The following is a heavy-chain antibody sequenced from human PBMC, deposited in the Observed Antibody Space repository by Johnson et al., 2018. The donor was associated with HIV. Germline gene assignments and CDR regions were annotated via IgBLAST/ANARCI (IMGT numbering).Heavy chain of an antibody. J-gene: IGHJ3*02. CDR1: GFTFSSYG. Sequence: VPLVESGGGVVQRGGSLRVSCAASGFTFSSYGLSWVRQAPGKGLEWVSAISGSGGSTFYADTMKGRFTISRDNSKSTLYLQMNSLRAEDTAVYYCARDGLYSSPWDAFDMWGQGTVVTVSS. CDR2: ISGSGGST. D-gene: IGHD6-13*01. V-gene: IGHV3-23*04. CDR3: ARDGLYSSPWDAFDM.